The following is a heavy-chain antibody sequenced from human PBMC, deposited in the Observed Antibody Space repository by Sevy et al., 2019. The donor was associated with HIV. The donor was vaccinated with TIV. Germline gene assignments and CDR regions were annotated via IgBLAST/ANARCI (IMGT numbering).Heavy chain of an antibody. V-gene: IGHV3-30*04. Sequence: GGSLRLSCAASEFTFNKYALHWVRQAPGKGLEWVAVISYDGNNKYYAESVKGRFTISRDNSKNTLYLQMNSLRAEDTAMDYCASDRKPNSYDSRVVHPINYYYYGMDVWGQGTTVTVSS. J-gene: IGHJ6*02. CDR2: ISYDGNNK. D-gene: IGHD3-22*01. CDR1: EFTFNKYA. CDR3: ASDRKPNSYDSRVVHPINYYYYGMDV.